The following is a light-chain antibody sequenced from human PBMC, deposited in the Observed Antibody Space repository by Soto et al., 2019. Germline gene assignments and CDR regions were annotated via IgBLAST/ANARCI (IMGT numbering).Light chain of an antibody. CDR1: QIIGSW. V-gene: IGKV1-12*02. CDR2: AAS. J-gene: IGKJ3*01. Sequence: DIQMTQSPSSVSASIGDRVTITCRASQIIGSWLAWYQQKPGKAPTLLIYAASSLQSGVPSRFSGSGSGTDFTLTIHSLQAEDSATYYCQQANSFPFTFGPGNKVDIK. CDR3: QQANSFPFT.